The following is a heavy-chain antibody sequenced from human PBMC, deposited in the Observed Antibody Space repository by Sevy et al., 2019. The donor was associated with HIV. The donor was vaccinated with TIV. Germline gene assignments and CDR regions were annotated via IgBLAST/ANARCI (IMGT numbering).Heavy chain of an antibody. CDR3: ARDRGEILSSAFDY. CDR2: ISYDGRNNK. Sequence: GGSLRLSCAASGFSFSDYRMHWVRQAPGKGLEWVAVISYDGRNNKYNADSVKGRFTISRDNSKNTLYLQMNSLRAEDTALYYCARDRGEILSSAFDYWGQGTLVTVSS. V-gene: IGHV3-30*03. CDR1: GFSFSDYR. J-gene: IGHJ4*02. D-gene: IGHD3-16*01.